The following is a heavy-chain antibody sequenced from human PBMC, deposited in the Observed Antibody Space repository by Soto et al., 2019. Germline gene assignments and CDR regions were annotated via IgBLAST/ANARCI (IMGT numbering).Heavy chain of an antibody. J-gene: IGHJ5*02. CDR1: GFTFSSYA. Sequence: RLSCAASGFTFSSYAMSWVRQAPGKGLEWVSAISGGGGSTYYADSVKGRFTISRDNSKNTLYLQMNSLRAEDTAVYYCAKEGGYDFWSGYYTWGQGAMAPVFS. CDR2: ISGGGGST. D-gene: IGHD3-3*01. CDR3: AKEGGYDFWSGYYT. V-gene: IGHV3-23*01.